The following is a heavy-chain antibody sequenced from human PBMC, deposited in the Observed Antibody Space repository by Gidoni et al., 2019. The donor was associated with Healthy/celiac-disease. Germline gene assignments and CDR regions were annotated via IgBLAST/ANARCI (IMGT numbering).Heavy chain of an antibody. J-gene: IGHJ1*01. CDR2: IYYSGST. CDR1: GGSISSGGYY. V-gene: IGHV4-31*03. CDR3: ARGKNGGPYYYDSSGYSTAEYFQH. Sequence: QVQLQESGPGLVKPSQTLSLTCTVSGGSISSGGYYWSWVRQHPRKGLEWSGYIYYSGSTYYNPSLQSRVTISVDTSKNQFSLKLSSVTAADTAVYYCARGKNGGPYYYDSSGYSTAEYFQHWGQGTLVTVSS. D-gene: IGHD3-22*01.